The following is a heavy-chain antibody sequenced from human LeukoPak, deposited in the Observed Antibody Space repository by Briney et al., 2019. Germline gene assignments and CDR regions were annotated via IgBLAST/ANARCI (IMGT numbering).Heavy chain of an antibody. CDR1: GXTFSNAW. D-gene: IGHD2-2*01. J-gene: IGHJ4*02. V-gene: IGHV3-15*01. CDR2: IKSKTDGGTT. Sequence: GGSLRLSCAASGXTFSNAWMSWVRQAPGKGQEWVGRIKSKTDGGTTDYAAPVKGRFTISRDDSKNTLYLQMNSLKTEDTAVYYCTTGSIPQLLLFDYWGQGTLVTVSS. CDR3: TTGSIPQLLLFDY.